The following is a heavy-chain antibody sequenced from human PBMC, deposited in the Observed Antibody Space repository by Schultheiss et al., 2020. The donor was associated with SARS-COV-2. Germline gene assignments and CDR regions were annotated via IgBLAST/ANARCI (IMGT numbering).Heavy chain of an antibody. Sequence: SETLSLTCTVSGGSISSGGYYWSWIRQHPGKGLEWIGYIYYSGSTYYNPSLKSRIFISVATSKNQFSLKLSSVTAADTAVYYCARETYINWGSARHFDYWGQGALVTVSS. D-gene: IGHD7-27*01. J-gene: IGHJ4*02. CDR1: GGSISSGGYY. CDR3: ARETYINWGSARHFDY. V-gene: IGHV4-31*03. CDR2: IYYSGST.